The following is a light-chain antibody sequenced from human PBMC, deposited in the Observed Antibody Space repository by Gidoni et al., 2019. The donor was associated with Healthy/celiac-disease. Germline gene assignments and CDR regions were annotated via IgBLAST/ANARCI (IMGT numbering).Light chain of an antibody. CDR1: QSVSSSY. V-gene: IGKV3-20*01. CDR3: QQYGSSPPVT. Sequence: EIVLTQSPGTLSLSPGERATLSCRASQSVSSSYLAWYQQKPGQAPRLLIYGASSRATGIPDRFSGSGSGTHFTLTISRLEPEDFAVYYCQQYGSSPPVTYGPXTKVDIK. CDR2: GAS. J-gene: IGKJ3*01.